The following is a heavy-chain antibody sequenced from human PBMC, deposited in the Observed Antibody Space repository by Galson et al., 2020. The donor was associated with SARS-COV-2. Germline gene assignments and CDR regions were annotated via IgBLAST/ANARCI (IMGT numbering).Heavy chain of an antibody. CDR2: TYYRTKWYN. Sequence: SQTLSLTCDIPGDSVYSNTWNWVRQSPSRGLEWLGRTYYRTKWYNGYAVFVKSRITINADTSQNQFSLQLSSVTPEDTAIYYCVRGGGSSSSWYARTSNWFAPWGQGTLVTV. V-gene: IGHV6-1*01. CDR1: GDSVYSNT. D-gene: IGHD6-13*01. CDR3: VRGGGSSSSWYARTSNWFAP. J-gene: IGHJ5*02.